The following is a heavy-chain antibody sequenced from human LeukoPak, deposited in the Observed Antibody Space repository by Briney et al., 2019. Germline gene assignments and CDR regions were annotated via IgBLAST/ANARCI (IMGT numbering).Heavy chain of an antibody. CDR2: IASDGSHT. Sequence: GRSLRLSCAASGFTFSTYFMHWVRQAPGKGLEWVADIASDGSHTFYVESVKGRFTISRDNSKNTLYLQMNSLRAEDTAVYFCARERQDTILHSGAFDIWGQGTMVTASS. D-gene: IGHD2-21*01. V-gene: IGHV3-30-3*01. CDR1: GFTFSTYF. J-gene: IGHJ3*02. CDR3: ARERQDTILHSGAFDI.